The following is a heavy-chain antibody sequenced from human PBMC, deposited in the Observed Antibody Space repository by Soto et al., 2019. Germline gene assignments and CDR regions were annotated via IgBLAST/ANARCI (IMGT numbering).Heavy chain of an antibody. J-gene: IGHJ5*02. Sequence: SETLSLTCTVSGGSIISYYWSWIRQPPGKGLEWIGYIYYSGSTNYNPSLKSRVTISVDTSKNQFSLKLSSVTAADTAVYYCARYWKGIAAAGTVGWFDPWGQGTLVTVSS. CDR1: GGSIISYY. V-gene: IGHV4-59*08. CDR3: ARYWKGIAAAGTVGWFDP. CDR2: IYYSGST. D-gene: IGHD6-13*01.